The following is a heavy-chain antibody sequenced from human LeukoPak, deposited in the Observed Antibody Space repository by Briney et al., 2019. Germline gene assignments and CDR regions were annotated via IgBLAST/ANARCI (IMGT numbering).Heavy chain of an antibody. V-gene: IGHV4-39*01. CDR3: ARSGVYGSGSYYLPGDNWFDP. J-gene: IGHJ5*02. Sequence: TSETLSLTCTVSGGSISSSSYYWGWIRQPPGKGLEWIGSIYYSGSTYYNPSLKSRVTISVDTSKNQFSLKLSSVTAADTAVYYCARSGVYGSGSYYLPGDNWFDPWGQGTLVTVSS. CDR2: IYYSGST. CDR1: GGSISSSSYY. D-gene: IGHD3-10*01.